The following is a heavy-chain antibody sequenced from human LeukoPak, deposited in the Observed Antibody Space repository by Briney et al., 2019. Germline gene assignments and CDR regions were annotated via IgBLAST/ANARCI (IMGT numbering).Heavy chain of an antibody. CDR2: ISAYNGNT. V-gene: IGHV1-18*01. CDR1: GYTFTSYG. D-gene: IGHD3-22*01. CDR3: AREATYYYDSSGQTRYFDL. Sequence: ASVKVSCKASGYTFTSYGISWVRQAPGQGLEWMGWISAYNGNTNYAQKLQGRVTMTTDTSTSTAYMELRSLRSDDTAVYYCAREATYYYDSSGQTRYFDLWGRGTLVTVSS. J-gene: IGHJ2*01.